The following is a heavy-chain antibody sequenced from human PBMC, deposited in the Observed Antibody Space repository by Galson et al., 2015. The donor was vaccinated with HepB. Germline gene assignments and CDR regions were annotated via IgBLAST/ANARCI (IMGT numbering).Heavy chain of an antibody. Sequence: SLRLSCAASGFAFDTHAMRWVRQAPGRGLEWISGISGNGDSTFYADSVKGRFTVSRDNSSNMLYLQMNSLRAEDAGLYFCAKGYGLFDSWGQGILVTVSS. CDR3: AKGYGLFDS. D-gene: IGHD5-18*01. J-gene: IGHJ5*01. CDR2: ISGNGDST. V-gene: IGHV3-23*01. CDR1: GFAFDTHA.